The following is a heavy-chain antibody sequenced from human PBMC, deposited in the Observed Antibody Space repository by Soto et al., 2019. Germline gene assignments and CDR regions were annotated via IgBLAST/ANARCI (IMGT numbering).Heavy chain of an antibody. V-gene: IGHV3-48*02. D-gene: IGHD3-16*01. Sequence: EGQLVESGGGLVLPGGSLRLSCAASGFIFSPFTLNWVRQAPGKGLEWVSYISAGSDAIHYADSVKGRFTVSRDNAKNSLFLQMNSLRDEDTSVYSGARLYTTSRVRAGFDPWSQGTLVTVSS. CDR1: GFIFSPFT. J-gene: IGHJ5*02. CDR3: ARLYTTSRVRAGFDP. CDR2: ISAGSDAI.